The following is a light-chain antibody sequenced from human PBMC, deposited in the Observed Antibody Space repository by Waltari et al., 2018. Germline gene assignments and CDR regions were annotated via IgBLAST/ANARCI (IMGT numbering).Light chain of an antibody. Sequence: GERATLSCRASQSVGRSLAWYQQKPGQPPRLLIYGTSNRATGTPDRFSGGGSGTDFSLTISRLEPEDVAVYYCQHYVSLPVTFGQGTKVEIK. CDR3: QHYVSLPVT. CDR2: GTS. J-gene: IGKJ1*01. CDR1: QSVGRS. V-gene: IGKV3-20*01.